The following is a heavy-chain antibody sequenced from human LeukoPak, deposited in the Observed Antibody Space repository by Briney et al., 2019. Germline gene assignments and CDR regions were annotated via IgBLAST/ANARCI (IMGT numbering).Heavy chain of an antibody. D-gene: IGHD4/OR15-4a*01. J-gene: IGHJ4*02. CDR3: ATEDMVVTSLTFDY. CDR2: ISPNSGGT. CDR1: GYTFTGYY. V-gene: IGHV1-2*06. Sequence: ASVKVSCKASGYTFTGYYMHWVRQAPGQGVEWMGRISPNSGGTNYAQKFQGRVTITRDTSISTAYMELSRLRSDDTAVYYCATEDMVVTSLTFDYWGQGTLVTVSS.